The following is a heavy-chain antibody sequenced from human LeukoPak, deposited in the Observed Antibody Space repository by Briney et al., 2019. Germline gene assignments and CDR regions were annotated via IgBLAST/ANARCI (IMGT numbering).Heavy chain of an antibody. CDR2: IYFGQTT. CDR1: GFTFSSYS. CDR3: ARDSGQHSGYDWPH. J-gene: IGHJ4*02. D-gene: IGHD5-12*01. Sequence: GSLRLSCAASGFTFSSYSMNWVRQAPGKGLEFIGSIYFGQTTYYTPSLKSRVTISIDTSKKQFSLMLSSMTAADTAVYYCARDSGQHSGYDWPHWGQGTLVTVSS. V-gene: IGHV4-39*07.